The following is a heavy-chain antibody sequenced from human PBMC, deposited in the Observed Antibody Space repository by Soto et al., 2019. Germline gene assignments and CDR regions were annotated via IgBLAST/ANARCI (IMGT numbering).Heavy chain of an antibody. Sequence: GGSLRLSCAASGFAFSSFGMHWFRQAPGKGLEGVAVISYDGTEEKYADSVKGRATVSGDNSKNTVYLQMNRLRGDDSAIYYCAKGRFDVVTISPFDHWGQGTLVTVSS. V-gene: IGHV3-30*18. CDR1: GFAFSSFG. J-gene: IGHJ4*01. D-gene: IGHD3-3*02. CDR2: ISYDGTEE. CDR3: AKGRFDVVTISPFDH.